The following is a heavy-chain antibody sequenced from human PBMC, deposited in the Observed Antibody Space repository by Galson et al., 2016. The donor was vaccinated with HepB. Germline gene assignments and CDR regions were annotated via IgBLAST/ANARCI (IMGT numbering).Heavy chain of an antibody. J-gene: IGHJ4*02. CDR2: IIGTGGRT. D-gene: IGHD6-6*01. CDR3: ATGDSSSTTYYSDS. Sequence: SLRLSCAASGFTFSSYAMGWVRQAPGKGLEWVATIIGTGGRTYYADSVKGRVTISRDNSENTLYLQMNSLRAEDTAVYYCATGDSSSTTYYSDSWGQGTLVTVSS. CDR1: GFTFSSYA. V-gene: IGHV3-23*01.